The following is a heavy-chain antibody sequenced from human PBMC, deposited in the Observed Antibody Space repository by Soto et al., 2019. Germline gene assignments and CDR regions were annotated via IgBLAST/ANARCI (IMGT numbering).Heavy chain of an antibody. CDR3: ASPTYYDFWSGSIGVTGMDV. D-gene: IGHD3-3*01. J-gene: IGHJ6*02. V-gene: IGHV1-69*13. CDR1: GGTFSSYA. CDR2: IIPIFGTA. Sequence: SVKVSCKASGGTFSSYAISWVRQAPGQGLEWMGGIIPIFGTANYAQKFQGRVTITADESTSTAYMELSSMRSEDTAVYYCASPTYYDFWSGSIGVTGMDVWGQGNTVTVSS.